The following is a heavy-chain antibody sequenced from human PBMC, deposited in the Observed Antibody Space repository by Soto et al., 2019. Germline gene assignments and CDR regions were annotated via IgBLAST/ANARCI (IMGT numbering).Heavy chain of an antibody. CDR3: AKDINYDSSAYDS. V-gene: IGHV3-23*01. CDR2: ISGGGNPT. CDR1: GFTFSRFG. D-gene: IGHD3-22*01. Sequence: GGSLRLSCAASGFTFSRFGMIWVRQAPGKGLEWVSGISGGGNPTYYSDSVKGRFTISRDSAKNTLYLQMNSLRTEDTAVYYCAKDINYDSSAYDSWGQGTLVTVSS. J-gene: IGHJ4*02.